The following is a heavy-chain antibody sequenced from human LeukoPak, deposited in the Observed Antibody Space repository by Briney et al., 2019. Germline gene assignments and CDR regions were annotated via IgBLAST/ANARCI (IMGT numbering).Heavy chain of an antibody. Sequence: SETLSLTCTVSGGAISGYYWNWIRQPPGKGPEWIGHIHHSGSTTYNPSLKSRATISVDTPKNQFSLNLTSVTAADTAVYYCARGSGSGIYHSPLDYWGQGTLVTVSS. CDR2: IHHSGST. CDR3: ARGSGSGIYHSPLDY. CDR1: GGAISGYY. V-gene: IGHV4-59*01. D-gene: IGHD3-10*01. J-gene: IGHJ4*02.